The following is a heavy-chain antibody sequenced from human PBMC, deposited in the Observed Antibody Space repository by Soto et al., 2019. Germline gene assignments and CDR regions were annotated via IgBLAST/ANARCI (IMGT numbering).Heavy chain of an antibody. CDR1: GFSLSTSGEG. D-gene: IGHD4-17*01. V-gene: IGHV2-5*02. Sequence: QITLKESGPTLVKPTQPLTLTCTFSGFSLSTSGEGVGWIRQPPGKALEWLALIYWDDDKRYSPSLKIRLTNNKDASKNQVVLTMTNMDPVYPATYYCAHCDDGDYYWYFDLWGRGTLVTVSS. CDR2: IYWDDDK. J-gene: IGHJ2*01. CDR3: AHCDDGDYYWYFDL.